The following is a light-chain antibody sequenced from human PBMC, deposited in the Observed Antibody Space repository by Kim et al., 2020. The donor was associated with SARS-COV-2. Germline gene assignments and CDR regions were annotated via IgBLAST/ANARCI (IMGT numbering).Light chain of an antibody. J-gene: IGKJ1*01. V-gene: IGKV1-16*01. CDR2: DAS. CDR3: QKYNSYPRT. Sequence: DIQMTQSPSSLSASVGDTVTITCRASQVISNSLAWFQQKPGTAPKSLIYDASRLQSGVPSRFSGSGSGTDFTLTISSLQPEDFATYYCQKYNSYPRTFGQGTKVDIK. CDR1: QVISNS.